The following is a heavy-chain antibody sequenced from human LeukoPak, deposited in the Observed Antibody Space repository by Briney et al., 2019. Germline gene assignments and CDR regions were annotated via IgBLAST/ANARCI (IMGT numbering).Heavy chain of an antibody. Sequence: RGESLKISCKGSGYSFTSYWIGWVRQMPGKGLEWMGIIYPGDSDTRYSPSFQGQVTISADKSISTAYLQWSSLKASDTAMYYCARFPAIARYYDILTGYLSYYYYYMDVWGKGTTVTVSS. V-gene: IGHV5-51*01. D-gene: IGHD3-9*01. J-gene: IGHJ6*03. CDR3: ARFPAIARYYDILTGYLSYYYYYMDV. CDR2: IYPGDSDT. CDR1: GYSFTSYW.